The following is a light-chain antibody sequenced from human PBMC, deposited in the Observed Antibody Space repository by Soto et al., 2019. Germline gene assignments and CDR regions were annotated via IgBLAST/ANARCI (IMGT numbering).Light chain of an antibody. CDR1: PSVNNN. Sequence: EIVMTQSPATLSVSPGERATLSCMASPSVNNNLAWYQQNPGQAPRLLIYGASARATGIPARFSGSGSGTEFTLTISSLPSEDFAVYYCQQYNKWPLTFGGGTKVEIK. V-gene: IGKV3-15*01. CDR2: GAS. CDR3: QQYNKWPLT. J-gene: IGKJ4*01.